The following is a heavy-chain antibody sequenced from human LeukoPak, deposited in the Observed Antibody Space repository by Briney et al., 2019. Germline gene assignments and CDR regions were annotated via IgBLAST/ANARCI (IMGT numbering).Heavy chain of an antibody. Sequence: GGSLRLSCTASGFTFGDYAMSWVRQAPGKGLEWVGFIRSKAYGGTTEYAASVKGRFTISRDDSKSIAYLQMNSLKTEDTAVYYCTRRYDFWSGYDDFDYWGQGTLVTASS. D-gene: IGHD3-3*01. V-gene: IGHV3-49*04. CDR2: IRSKAYGGTT. CDR1: GFTFGDYA. J-gene: IGHJ4*02. CDR3: TRRYDFWSGYDDFDY.